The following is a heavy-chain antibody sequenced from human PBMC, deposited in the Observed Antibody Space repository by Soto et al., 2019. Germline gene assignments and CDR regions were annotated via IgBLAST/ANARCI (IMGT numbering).Heavy chain of an antibody. J-gene: IGHJ4*02. CDR1: GFTFSSYG. D-gene: IGHD4-17*01. V-gene: IGHV3-30*18. CDR3: AKDRYGGNSMFFDY. CDR2: ISYDGSNE. Sequence: QVQLVESGGGVVQPGRSLRLSCAASGFTFSSYGMHWVRQAPGKGLEWMAVISYDGSNEYYTDSVKGRFTISRDNSKNTMYLQVNSLRAEDTAVYYCAKDRYGGNSMFFDYWGQGTLVTVSS.